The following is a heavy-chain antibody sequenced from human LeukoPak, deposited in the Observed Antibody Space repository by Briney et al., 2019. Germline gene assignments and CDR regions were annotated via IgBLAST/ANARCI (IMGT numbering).Heavy chain of an antibody. CDR3: ARDRPYYYFDY. CDR1: GFTFGNHW. CDR2: IKQDGSEK. Sequence: GGSLRLSCAASGFTFGNHWLSWVRQAPGKGLEWVANIKQDGSEKYYVDSVKGRFTISRDNAKSSQYLQMSSLRAEDTAVYYCARDRPYYYFDYWGQGALVTVSS. V-gene: IGHV3-7*04. D-gene: IGHD2-21*01. J-gene: IGHJ4*02.